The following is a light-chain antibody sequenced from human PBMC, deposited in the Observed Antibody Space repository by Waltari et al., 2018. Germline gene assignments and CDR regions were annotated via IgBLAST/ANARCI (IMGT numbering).Light chain of an antibody. Sequence: EIVMTQSPATLSVSPXERATLXCRASQSVSSNLAWYQQKPGQAPRLLIYGASTRATGIPXRFSGSGXXTEFTLTXXSMQSEDXAVYXCQQYNNWPRTXXXXXKVEXK. CDR1: QSVSSN. V-gene: IGKV3D-15*01. CDR3: QQYNNWPRT. CDR2: GAS. J-gene: IGKJ1*01.